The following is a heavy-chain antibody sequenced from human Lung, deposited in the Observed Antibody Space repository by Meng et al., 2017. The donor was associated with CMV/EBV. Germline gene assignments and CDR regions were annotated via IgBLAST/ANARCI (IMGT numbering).Heavy chain of an antibody. D-gene: IGHD5-24*01. CDR3: AKDTGSRGGYTLDV. Sequence: SLKISCAASGLLIDDYAMHWVRQAPGKGLEWVSGISWNSGSIGYVDSVKGRFTISRDNAKNSLFLQMNSLRAEDMGVYYCAKDTGSRGGYTLDVWGQGTTVTVSS. J-gene: IGHJ6*02. V-gene: IGHV3-9*03. CDR1: GLLIDDYA. CDR2: ISWNSGSI.